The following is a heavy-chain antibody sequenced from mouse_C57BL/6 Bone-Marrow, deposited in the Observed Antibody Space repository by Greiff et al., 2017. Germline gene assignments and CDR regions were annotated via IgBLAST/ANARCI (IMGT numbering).Heavy chain of an antibody. CDR2: IYPGDGDT. D-gene: IGHD1-3*01. Sequence: QVQLQQSGPELVKPGASVKISCKASGYAFSSSWMNWVKQRPGKGLEWIGRIYPGDGDTNYNGKFKGKATLTADKSSSTAYMQLSSLTSEDSAVYFCARWGVGDYFVYWGQGTTLTVSS. CDR3: ARWGVGDYFVY. CDR1: GYAFSSSW. V-gene: IGHV1-82*01. J-gene: IGHJ2*01.